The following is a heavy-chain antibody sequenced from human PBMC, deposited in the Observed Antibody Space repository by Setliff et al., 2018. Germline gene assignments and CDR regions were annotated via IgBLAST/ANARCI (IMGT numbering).Heavy chain of an antibody. V-gene: IGHV4-61*09. CDR3: ARDRLRGWFDP. CDR2: IYTGGST. D-gene: IGHD2-21*02. J-gene: IGHJ5*02. CDR1: GDSISSGTYY. Sequence: KTSETLSLTCTVSGDSISSGTYYWSYWTWIRQPAGKGLEWIGHIYTGGSTNYNPSLKSRVTMSVDTSKNQFSLRLSSVTAADTAIYYCARDRLRGWFDPWGQGTLVTVSS.